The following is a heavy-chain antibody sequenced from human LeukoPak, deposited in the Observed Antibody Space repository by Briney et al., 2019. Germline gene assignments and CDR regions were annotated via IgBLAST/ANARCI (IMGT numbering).Heavy chain of an antibody. J-gene: IGHJ4*02. D-gene: IGHD2-2*01. CDR1: GGSFSGYY. Sequence: SETLSLTCAVYGGSFSGYYWSWIRQPPGKGLEWIGSIYYSGSTYYNPSLKSRVTISVDTSKNQFSLKLSSVTAADTAVYYCARDECSSTSCYFDYWGQGTLVTVSS. CDR2: IYYSGST. CDR3: ARDECSSTSCYFDY. V-gene: IGHV4-34*01.